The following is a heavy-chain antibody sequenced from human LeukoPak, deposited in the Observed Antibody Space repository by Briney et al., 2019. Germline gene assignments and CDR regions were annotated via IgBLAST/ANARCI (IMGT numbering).Heavy chain of an antibody. D-gene: IGHD4-23*01. V-gene: IGHV3-23*01. J-gene: IGHJ4*02. CDR2: ISGSGGST. Sequence: GGSLRLSCAASGFTFSSYAMSWVRQAPGKGLEWVSAISGSGGSTYYADSVKGRFTISRDNSKNTLYLQMNSLRAEDTAVYYCAKDGAYGGNSYYFDYWGQGTLVTVSS. CDR3: AKDGAYGGNSYYFDY. CDR1: GFTFSSYA.